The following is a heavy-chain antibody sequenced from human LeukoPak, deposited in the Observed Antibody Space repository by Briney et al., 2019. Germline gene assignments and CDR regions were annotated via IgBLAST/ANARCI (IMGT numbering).Heavy chain of an antibody. J-gene: IGHJ3*01. CDR1: GGSISSHY. D-gene: IGHD4-17*01. V-gene: IGHV4-59*11. CDR2: IYYSGGT. Sequence: SETLSLTCTVSGGSISSHYWSWIRQPPGKGLEWIGFIYYSGGTDYNPSLKSRVTISVDTSKNQFSLKLSSVTAADTAVYYCARDYGDYVGALDVWGQGTMVAVSS. CDR3: ARDYGDYVGALDV.